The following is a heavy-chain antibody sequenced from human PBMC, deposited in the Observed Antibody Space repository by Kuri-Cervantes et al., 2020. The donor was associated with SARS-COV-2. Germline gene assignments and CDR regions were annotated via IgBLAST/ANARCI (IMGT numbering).Heavy chain of an antibody. CDR2: ISSSGSTI. CDR3: APRGEGSGFDY. J-gene: IGHJ4*01. V-gene: IGHV3-48*03. Sequence: GGSLRLSCAASGFTFSSYEMNWVRQAPGKGLEWVSYISSSGSTIYYADSVKGRFTISRDNAKNSLYLQMNSLRAEDTAVYYCAPRGEGSGFDYWGHGTLVTVSS. D-gene: IGHD3-16*01. CDR1: GFTFSSYE.